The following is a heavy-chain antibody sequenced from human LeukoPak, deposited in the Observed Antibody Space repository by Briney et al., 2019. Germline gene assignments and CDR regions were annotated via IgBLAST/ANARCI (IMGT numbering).Heavy chain of an antibody. CDR3: AKDKDATEGAIDY. CDR1: GFTFDDYA. J-gene: IGHJ4*02. V-gene: IGHV3-9*01. Sequence: GGSLRLSRAASGFTFDDYAMHWGREAPGKGLEWVSGISWNSGSIGYADSVKGRFTISRDNAKNSLYLQMNSLRAEDTALYYCAKDKDATEGAIDYWGQGTLVTVSS. D-gene: IGHD1-14*01. CDR2: ISWNSGSI.